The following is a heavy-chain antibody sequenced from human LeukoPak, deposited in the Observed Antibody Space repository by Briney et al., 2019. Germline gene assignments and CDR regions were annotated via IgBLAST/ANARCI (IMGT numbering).Heavy chain of an antibody. CDR2: IVGSGGST. CDR3: SKWGDYDVLTGYYDSDF. V-gene: IGHV3-23*01. J-gene: IGHJ4*02. Sequence: GASLRLSCAVSGFTFSNYAMSWVRQAPGKGLEWVSAIVGSGGSTYYADSVKGRFSISRDNSKNTLFLQMNSLRVEDTALYYCSKWGDYDVLTGYYDSDFWGQGTLVTVSS. D-gene: IGHD3-9*01. CDR1: GFTFSNYA.